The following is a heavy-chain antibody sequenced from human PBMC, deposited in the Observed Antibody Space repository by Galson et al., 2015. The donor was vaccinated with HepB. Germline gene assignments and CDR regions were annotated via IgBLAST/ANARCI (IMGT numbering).Heavy chain of an antibody. CDR3: ASHAITMLRGVIGGFDP. CDR2: IYRGGTTYFADST. J-gene: IGHJ5*02. CDR1: GFTVSSKY. V-gene: IGHV3-53*01. D-gene: IGHD3-10*01. Sequence: SLRLSCAASGFTVSSKYMSWVRQAPGEGLEWVSVIYRGGTTYFADSTYYADSVKGRFTVSRDNSKNTLYLQMNSLRAEDTAIYYCASHAITMLRGVIGGFDPWGQGTLVTVSS.